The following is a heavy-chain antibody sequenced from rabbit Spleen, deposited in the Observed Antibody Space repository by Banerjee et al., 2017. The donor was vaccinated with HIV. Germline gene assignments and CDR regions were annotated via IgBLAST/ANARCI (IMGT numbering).Heavy chain of an antibody. J-gene: IGHJ4*01. D-gene: IGHD2-1*01. CDR2: IDTGSSGFT. CDR3: VRDQAGDADYGPYYLNL. Sequence: QSLEESGGDMVKPGASLTLTCTASGFSFSTSYYICWVRQAPGKGLEWIVCIDTGSSGFTYFASWAKGRFTISKTSSTTVTLQMTSLTAADTATYFCVRDQAGDADYGPYYLNLWGPGTLVTVS. V-gene: IGHV1S40*01. CDR1: GFSFSTSYY.